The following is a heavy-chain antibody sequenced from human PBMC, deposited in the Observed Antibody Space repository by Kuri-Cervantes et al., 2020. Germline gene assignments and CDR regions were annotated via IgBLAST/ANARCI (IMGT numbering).Heavy chain of an antibody. V-gene: IGHV1-8*01. J-gene: IGHJ5*02. Sequence: GESLKISCKASGYTFTSYDINWVRQATGQGLEWMGWMNPNSGNTGYAQKFQGRVTMTRNTSISTAYMELSSLRSEDTAVYYRARVVVAATHWFDPWGQGTLVTVSS. CDR2: MNPNSGNT. CDR1: GYTFTSYD. D-gene: IGHD2-15*01. CDR3: ARVVVAATHWFDP.